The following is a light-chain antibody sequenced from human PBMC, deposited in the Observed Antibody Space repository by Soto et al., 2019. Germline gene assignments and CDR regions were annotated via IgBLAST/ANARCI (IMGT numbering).Light chain of an antibody. CDR3: CSYTTSNTRQIV. Sequence: QSVLTQPASVSGSPGQSITISCTGTSRDVDGYNYVSWYQQHPGKAPKFMIYDVSNRPSGVSNRFSGSKFGNTASLTISVFQAEDEADYYCCSYTTSNTRQIVFGTGTKVTVL. CDR2: DVS. J-gene: IGLJ1*01. V-gene: IGLV2-14*01. CDR1: SRDVDGYNY.